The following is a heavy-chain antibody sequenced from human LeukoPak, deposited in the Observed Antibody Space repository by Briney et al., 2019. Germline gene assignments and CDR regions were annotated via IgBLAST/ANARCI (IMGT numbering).Heavy chain of an antibody. V-gene: IGHV3-48*01. J-gene: IGHJ3*02. Sequence: GGSLRLSCAASGFTFSTYSMNWVRQAPGKGLEWVSYISSSLSTIYYADSVKGRFTISRDNAKNSLYLQMSSLRREDTAVYFCARKVDYSSSSHAFDIWGQGTMVTVSS. CDR1: GFTFSTYS. CDR2: ISSSLSTI. D-gene: IGHD6-6*01. CDR3: ARKVDYSSSSHAFDI.